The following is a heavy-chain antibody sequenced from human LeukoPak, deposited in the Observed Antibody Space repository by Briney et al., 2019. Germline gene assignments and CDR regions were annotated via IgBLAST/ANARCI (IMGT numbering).Heavy chain of an antibody. Sequence: GGSLRLSCVASGFMFTHHGMHWVRQAPGKGLEWVAVIWSDGTNKFYSDSVKGRFAISRDNSNDMVYLQMNGLRVDDTAVYYCAKDIQRGFDYTNFLDSWGQGTLVIVSS. CDR3: AKDIQRGFDYTNFLDS. V-gene: IGHV3-33*06. CDR2: IWSDGTNK. CDR1: GFMFTHHG. J-gene: IGHJ4*02. D-gene: IGHD4-11*01.